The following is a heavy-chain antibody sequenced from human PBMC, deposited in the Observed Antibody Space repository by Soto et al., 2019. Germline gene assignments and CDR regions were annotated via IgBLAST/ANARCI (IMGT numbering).Heavy chain of an antibody. CDR2: ISYDGSNK. Sequence: QVQLVESGGGVVQPGRSLSLSGAASGFTFSSYAMHWVRQAPGKGLEWVAVISYDGSNKYYADSVKGRFTIARDNSKNTLYLQRNSLRAEDTAVYYCARPLWRDDYNWGYFDLWGRGTLVTVSS. V-gene: IGHV3-30-3*01. CDR3: ARPLWRDDYNWGYFDL. CDR1: GFTFSSYA. J-gene: IGHJ2*01. D-gene: IGHD4-4*01.